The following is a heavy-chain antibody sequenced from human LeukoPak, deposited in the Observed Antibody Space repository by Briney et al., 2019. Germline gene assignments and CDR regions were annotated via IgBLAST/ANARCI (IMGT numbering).Heavy chain of an antibody. V-gene: IGHV4-34*01. J-gene: IGHJ4*02. CDR3: ANSDYYYYFDY. Sequence: SETLSLTCAVYGGSFSGYYWSWIRQPPGKGLEWIGSMSYSGRTYYNPSLKTRVTVSLDTSKNQFSLNLISVTAADTAVYYCANSDYYYYFDYWGQGTLVTVSS. D-gene: IGHD3-22*01. CDR1: GGSFSGYY. CDR2: MSYSGRT.